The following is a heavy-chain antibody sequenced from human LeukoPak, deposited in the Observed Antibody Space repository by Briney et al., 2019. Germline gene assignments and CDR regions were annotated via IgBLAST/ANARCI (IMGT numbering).Heavy chain of an antibody. V-gene: IGHV4-39*01. Sequence: SETLSLTCSVSGGSINSNSHHWDWIRQAPGKGLEWVGNIYYSGTTSYNPSLKSRVTISVDTSKNQFSLRLSSVTAADTAVYYCARRGDILTDYAFDYWGQGTLVTVSS. J-gene: IGHJ4*02. CDR2: IYYSGTT. D-gene: IGHD3-9*01. CDR1: GGSINSNSHH. CDR3: ARRGDILTDYAFDY.